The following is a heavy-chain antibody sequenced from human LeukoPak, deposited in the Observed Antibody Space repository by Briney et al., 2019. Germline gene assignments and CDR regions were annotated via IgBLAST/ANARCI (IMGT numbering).Heavy chain of an antibody. J-gene: IGHJ4*02. D-gene: IGHD4-17*01. V-gene: IGHV3-30-3*01. Sequence: GGSLRLSCAASGFTFSSYAMHWVRQAPGKGLEWVAVISYDGSNKYYADSVKGRFTIPRDNSKNTLYLQMNSLRAEDTAVYYCARNHDYGDYFDYWGQGTLVTVSS. CDR1: GFTFSSYA. CDR3: ARNHDYGDYFDY. CDR2: ISYDGSNK.